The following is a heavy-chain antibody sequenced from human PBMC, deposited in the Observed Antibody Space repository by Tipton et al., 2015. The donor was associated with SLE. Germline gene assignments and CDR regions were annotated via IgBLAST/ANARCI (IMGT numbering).Heavy chain of an antibody. CDR2: IYYSGLT. CDR1: GVSISSGGYY. Sequence: TLSLTCTVSGVSISSGGYYWSWIRQHPEKGLEWIGHIYYSGLTYSNPSLKSRASISADASKNHFSLKLNSVTAADTAVYYCATNGHGETYEFFTEYLRHWGQGTLVTVSS. D-gene: IGHD5-12*01. V-gene: IGHV4-31*03. J-gene: IGHJ1*01. CDR3: ATNGHGETYEFFTEYLRH.